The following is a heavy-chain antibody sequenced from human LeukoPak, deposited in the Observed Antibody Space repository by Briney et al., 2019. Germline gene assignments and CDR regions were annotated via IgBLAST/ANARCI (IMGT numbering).Heavy chain of an antibody. CDR2: INPSGGST. J-gene: IGHJ4*02. Sequence: ASVKVSCKASGYTFTSYYMHWVRQAPGQGLEWMGIINPSGGSTSYAQKFQDRVTMTRDMSTSTVYMELSSLRSEDTAVYYCARDPFPLEMATIGEYYFDYWGQGTLVTVSS. D-gene: IGHD5-24*01. CDR3: ARDPFPLEMATIGEYYFDY. CDR1: GYTFTSYY. V-gene: IGHV1-46*01.